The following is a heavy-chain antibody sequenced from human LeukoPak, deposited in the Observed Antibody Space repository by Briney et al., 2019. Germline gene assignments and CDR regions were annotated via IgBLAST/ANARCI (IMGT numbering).Heavy chain of an antibody. CDR1: GFTFSSYS. D-gene: IGHD4-17*01. CDR2: ISSSSSYI. V-gene: IGHV3-21*01. CDR3: ARDLGDYSFDY. Sequence: GGSLRLSCAASGFTFSSYSMNRVRQAPGKGLEWVSSISSSSSYIYYADSVKGRFTISRDNAKNSLYLQMNSLRAEDTAVYYRARDLGDYSFDYWGQGTLVTVSS. J-gene: IGHJ4*02.